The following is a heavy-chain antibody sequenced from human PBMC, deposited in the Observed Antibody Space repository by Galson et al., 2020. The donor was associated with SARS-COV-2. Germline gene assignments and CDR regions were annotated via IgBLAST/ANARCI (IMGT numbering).Heavy chain of an antibody. D-gene: IGHD6-19*01. Sequence: GGSLRLSCAASGSTFSRYWMHWVRQAPGKGLVWVSRINSDGSSTTYADSVKGRFTISRDNAKNTVYMQMNGLRAEDAAVYYCATGSGYYYDSWGQGTLVTVSS. CDR2: INSDGSST. J-gene: IGHJ4*02. CDR1: GSTFSRYW. CDR3: ATGSGYYYDS. V-gene: IGHV3-74*01.